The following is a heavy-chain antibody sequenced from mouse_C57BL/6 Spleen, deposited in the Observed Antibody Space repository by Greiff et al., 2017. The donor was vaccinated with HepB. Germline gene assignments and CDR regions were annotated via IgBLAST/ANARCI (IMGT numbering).Heavy chain of an antibody. D-gene: IGHD2-1*01. Sequence: VKLVESGPGLVAPSQSLSITCTVSGFSLTSYGVDWVRQSPGKGLEWLGVIWGVGSTNYNSALKSRLSISKDNSKSQVFLKMNSLQTDDTAMYYCASSPSTGGFAYWGQGTLVTVSA. CDR1: GFSLTSYG. J-gene: IGHJ3*01. CDR2: IWGVGST. CDR3: ASSPSTGGFAY. V-gene: IGHV2-6*01.